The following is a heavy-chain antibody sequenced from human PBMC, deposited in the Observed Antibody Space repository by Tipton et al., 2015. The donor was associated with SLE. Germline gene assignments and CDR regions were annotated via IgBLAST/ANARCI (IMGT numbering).Heavy chain of an antibody. D-gene: IGHD3-10*01. V-gene: IGHV4-34*01. CDR2: INHSGST. J-gene: IGHJ6*03. Sequence: TLSLTCAVYGGSFSVYYWSWIRQPPGKGLEWIGEINHSGSTNYNPSLKSRVTISVDTSKNQFSLKLSSVTAADTAVYYCARLRGSPGGYMDVWGKGTTVTVSS. CDR3: ARLRGSPGGYMDV. CDR1: GGSFSVYY.